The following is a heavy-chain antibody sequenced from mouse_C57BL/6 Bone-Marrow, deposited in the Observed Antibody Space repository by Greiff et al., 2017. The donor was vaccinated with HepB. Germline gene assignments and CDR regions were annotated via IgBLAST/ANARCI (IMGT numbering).Heavy chain of an antibody. J-gene: IGHJ2*01. CDR2: ISDGGSYT. D-gene: IGHD1-1*01. V-gene: IGHV5-4*03. CDR3: ARVHYGSLCYFDY. CDR1: GFTFSSYA. Sequence: EVTLVESGGGLVKPGGSLKLSCAASGFTFSSYAMSWVRQTPEKRLEWVATISDGGSYTYYPDNVKGRFTISRDNAKNNLYLQMSHLKSEDTAMYYCARVHYGSLCYFDYWGQSTTLTFSS.